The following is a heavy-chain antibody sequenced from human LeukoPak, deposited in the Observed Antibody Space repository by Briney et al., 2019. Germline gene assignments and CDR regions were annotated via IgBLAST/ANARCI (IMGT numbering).Heavy chain of an antibody. CDR2: TSSDLNVK. CDR3: AREGYYGSGSPPSLYFDY. Sequence: GGSLRLSCAASGITFSNYPMHWVRQAPGKGLEWVAVTSSDLNVKLYADSVKGRFTISRDNSRSTLYLQMNSLRPEDTAIYYCAREGYYGSGSPPSLYFDYWGQGTLVTVSS. V-gene: IGHV3-30-3*01. D-gene: IGHD3-10*01. J-gene: IGHJ4*02. CDR1: GITFSNYP.